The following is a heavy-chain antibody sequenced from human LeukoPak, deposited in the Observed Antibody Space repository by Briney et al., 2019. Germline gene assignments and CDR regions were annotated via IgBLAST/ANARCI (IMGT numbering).Heavy chain of an antibody. CDR3: AKDIMANYYGSGSCASFDY. J-gene: IGHJ4*02. V-gene: IGHV3-48*01. CDR1: GFTFSDYN. CDR2: ISSGSSTI. Sequence: GGSLRLSCAASGFTFSDYNMNWVRQAPGKGLEWASYISSGSSTIDYADSVKGRFTISRDNAKNSLYLQMNSLRAEDTALYYCAKDIMANYYGSGSCASFDYWGQGTLVTVSS. D-gene: IGHD3-10*01.